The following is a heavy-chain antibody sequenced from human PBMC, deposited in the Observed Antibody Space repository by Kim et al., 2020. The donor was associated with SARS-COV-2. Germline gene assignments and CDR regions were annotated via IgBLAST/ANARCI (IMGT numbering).Heavy chain of an antibody. CDR2: ISYDGSNK. CDR1: GFTFSSYG. D-gene: IGHD3-10*01. J-gene: IGHJ4*02. V-gene: IGHV3-30*18. CDR3: AKGREGVRGDNFDY. Sequence: GGSLRLSCAASGFTFSSYGMHWVRQAPGKGLEWVAVISYDGSNKYYADSVKGRFTISRDNSKNTLYLQMNSLRAEDTAVYYCAKGREGVRGDNFDYWGQGTLVTVSS.